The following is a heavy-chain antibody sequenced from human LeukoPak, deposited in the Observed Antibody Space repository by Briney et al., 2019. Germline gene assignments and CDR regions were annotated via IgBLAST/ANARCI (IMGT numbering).Heavy chain of an antibody. CDR3: ARDQTKWEPLRRRDYYYMDV. Sequence: GGSLRLSCAASGFTVSSNYMSWVRQAPGKGLEWVANIKQDGSEKNYVDSVKGRFTISRDSAKNSLYLQMNSLRAEDTAVYYCARDQTKWEPLRRRDYYYMDVWGKGTTVTVSS. D-gene: IGHD1-26*01. V-gene: IGHV3-7*01. CDR1: GFTVSSNY. CDR2: IKQDGSEK. J-gene: IGHJ6*03.